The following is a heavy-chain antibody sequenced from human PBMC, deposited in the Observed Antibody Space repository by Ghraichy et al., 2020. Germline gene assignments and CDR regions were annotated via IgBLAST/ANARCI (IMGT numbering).Heavy chain of an antibody. D-gene: IGHD3-22*01. CDR3: ARLQNYYESVGLDS. CDR1: GGSIRSPNW. V-gene: IGHV4/OR15-8*01. Sequence: SETLSLTCAVSGGSIRSPNWWTWVRQPPGKGLEWIGEIYPDGRFNYNPSLKSRLTISVDRSDNQFSLTLTSVTAAYTAVYFCARLQNYYESVGLDSWGPGTLVTVSS. J-gene: IGHJ5*01. CDR2: IYPDGRF.